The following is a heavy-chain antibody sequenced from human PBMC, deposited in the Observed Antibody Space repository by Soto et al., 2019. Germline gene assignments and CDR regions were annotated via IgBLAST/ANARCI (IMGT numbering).Heavy chain of an antibody. CDR2: IIPIFGTA. CDR1: GGTFSSYA. J-gene: IGHJ4*02. V-gene: IGHV1-69*01. D-gene: IGHD3-22*01. Sequence: QVQLVQSGAEVKKPGSSVKVSCKASGGTFSSYAFSWVRQAPGQGLEWMGGIIPIFGTANYAQKFQGRVTITADESTSTAYMELSSLRSEDTAVYYCARGPYYYDSSGYRYFDYWGQGTLVTVSS. CDR3: ARGPYYYDSSGYRYFDY.